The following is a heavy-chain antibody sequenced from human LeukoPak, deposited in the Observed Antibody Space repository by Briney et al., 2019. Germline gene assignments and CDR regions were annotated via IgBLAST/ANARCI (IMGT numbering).Heavy chain of an antibody. CDR3: AREFRGYETGIDY. CDR2: IHHSGST. V-gene: IGHV4-30-2*01. CDR1: GGSINSGTYY. Sequence: SETLSLTCTVSGGSINSGTYYWSWIRQPPGKGLEWVGYIHHSGSTYYKPSLKSRVTISVDRSKNQFSLKLSSVTAADTAVYYCAREFRGYETGIDYWGQGTLVTVSS. J-gene: IGHJ4*02. D-gene: IGHD5-12*01.